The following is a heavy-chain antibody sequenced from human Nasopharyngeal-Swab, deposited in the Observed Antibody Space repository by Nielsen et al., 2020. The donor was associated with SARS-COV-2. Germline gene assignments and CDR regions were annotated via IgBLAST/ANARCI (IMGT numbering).Heavy chain of an antibody. CDR1: GSNFNTYT. J-gene: IGHJ5*02. CDR3: ATRYH. CDR2: INTNTGNP. V-gene: IGHV7-4-1*02. Sequence: ASVKVSCKASGSNFNTYTMTWVRQAPGQGPEWMGWINTNTGNPTYTQGFTGRFVFSLDTSVNTAYLQISSLKPEDTAVYYCATRYHWGQGTLVTVSS.